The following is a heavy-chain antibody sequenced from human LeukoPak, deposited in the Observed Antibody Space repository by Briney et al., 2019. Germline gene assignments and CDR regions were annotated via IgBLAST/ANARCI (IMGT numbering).Heavy chain of an antibody. Sequence: SETLSLTCTVSGGSISSYYWSWIRQPPGKGLEWIGYIYYSGSTNYNPSLKSRVTISVDTSKNQFSLKLSSVTAADTAVYYCARGRDSGSYFDYWGQGTLVTVSS. V-gene: IGHV4-59*01. J-gene: IGHJ4*02. D-gene: IGHD1-26*01. CDR2: IYYSGST. CDR3: ARGRDSGSYFDY. CDR1: GGSISSYY.